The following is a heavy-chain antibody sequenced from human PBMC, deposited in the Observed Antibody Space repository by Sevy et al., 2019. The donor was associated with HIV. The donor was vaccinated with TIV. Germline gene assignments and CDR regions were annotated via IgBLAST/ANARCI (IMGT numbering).Heavy chain of an antibody. Sequence: ASVKVSCKVSGSTLSRLSMHWVRQVPGKGLEWMRSFDPEDGETIYARKFQGRVSMTEDTSTDTAYMELSSLRSEDTAVYYCATTKDYYESYGSPFDYWGQGTLVTVSS. D-gene: IGHD3-22*01. V-gene: IGHV1-24*01. CDR2: FDPEDGET. CDR3: ATTKDYYESYGSPFDY. J-gene: IGHJ4*02. CDR1: GSTLSRLS.